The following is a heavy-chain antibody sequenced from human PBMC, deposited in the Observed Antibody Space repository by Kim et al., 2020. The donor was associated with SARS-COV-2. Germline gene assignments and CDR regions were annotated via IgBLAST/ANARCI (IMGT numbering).Heavy chain of an antibody. J-gene: IGHJ4*02. Sequence: YAQKFQGRVTRTRDTSISTAYMELSRLRSDDTAVYYCARAGKIAVAAFDYWGQGTLVTVSS. V-gene: IGHV1-2*02. CDR3: ARAGKIAVAAFDY. D-gene: IGHD6-19*01.